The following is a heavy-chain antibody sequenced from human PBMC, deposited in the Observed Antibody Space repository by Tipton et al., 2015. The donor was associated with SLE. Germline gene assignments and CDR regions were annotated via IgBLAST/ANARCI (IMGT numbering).Heavy chain of an antibody. CDR3: ASELLDAFDI. CDR1: GFTFSSYT. CDR2: ISYDGSNK. Sequence: SLRLSCEGFGFTFSSYTMNWVRQAPGKGLEWVAVISYDGSNKYYADSVKGRFTISRDNSKNTLYLQMNSLRAEDTAVYYCASELLDAFDIWGQGTMVTVSS. V-gene: IGHV3-30*04. J-gene: IGHJ3*02.